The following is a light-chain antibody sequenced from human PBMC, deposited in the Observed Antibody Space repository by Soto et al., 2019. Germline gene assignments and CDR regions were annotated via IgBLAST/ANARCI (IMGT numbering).Light chain of an antibody. CDR3: QQHTSPPTT. CDR1: QTVSSNY. J-gene: IGKJ5*01. Sequence: IILTQSPDTLSLSPGEIATLSCRASQTVSSNYLAWGEQRPGQAPRILMYAESTRAAGIPDRFSGSGSGTDFTLTITRLEPEDSAVYFCQQHTSPPTTFGQGTRLEIK. CDR2: AES. V-gene: IGKV3-20*01.